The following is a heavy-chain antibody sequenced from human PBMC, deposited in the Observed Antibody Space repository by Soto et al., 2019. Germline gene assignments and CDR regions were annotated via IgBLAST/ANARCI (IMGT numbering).Heavy chain of an antibody. Sequence: SETLSLTCAVYGGSFSGYYWSWIRQPPGKGLEWIGEINHSGSTNYNPSLKSRVTISVDTSKNQFSLKLSSVTAADTAVYYCANLSGSSKSYYFDYWGQGTLVTVSS. CDR2: INHSGST. CDR1: GGSFSGYY. V-gene: IGHV4-34*01. J-gene: IGHJ4*02. CDR3: ANLSGSSKSYYFDY. D-gene: IGHD3-10*01.